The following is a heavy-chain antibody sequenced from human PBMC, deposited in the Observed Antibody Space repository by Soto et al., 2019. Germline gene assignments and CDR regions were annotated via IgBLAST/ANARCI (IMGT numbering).Heavy chain of an antibody. CDR2: IYYSGST. J-gene: IGHJ4*02. Sequence: SETLSLTCTVSGGSISSYYWSWIRQPPGKGLEWIGYIYYSGSTNYNPSLKSRVTISVDTSKNQFSLKLSSVTAADTAVYYCARLRDYDFWSGYYYYFDYWGQGTLVTV. CDR3: ARLRDYDFWSGYYYYFDY. D-gene: IGHD3-3*01. V-gene: IGHV4-59*01. CDR1: GGSISSYY.